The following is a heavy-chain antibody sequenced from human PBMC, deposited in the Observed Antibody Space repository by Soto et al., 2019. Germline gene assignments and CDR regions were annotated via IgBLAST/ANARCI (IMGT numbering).Heavy chain of an antibody. CDR1: GGTFSSYA. V-gene: IGHV1-69*05. Sequence: GASVKVSCKASGGTFSSYAISWVRQAPGQGLEWMGGIIPIFGTANYADSVKGRFIISRDNSKNTLYLQMNSLRAEDTAVYYCARDGAYYYDSSGYYPGYWGQGTLVTVSS. CDR2: IIPIFGTA. CDR3: ARDGAYYYDSSGYYPGY. D-gene: IGHD3-22*01. J-gene: IGHJ4*02.